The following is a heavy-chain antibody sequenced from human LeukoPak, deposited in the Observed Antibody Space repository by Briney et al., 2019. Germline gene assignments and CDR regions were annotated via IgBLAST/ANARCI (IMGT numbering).Heavy chain of an antibody. Sequence: ASVKVSCKASGGTFTSYAMNWVRQAPGQGLEWMGWITLNSGDTKYAQKFQGRVTMTSDTSITTAYMELSGLKFDDTAMYYCAREGELGLNDWGQGTLVTVSS. CDR2: ITLNSGDT. CDR3: AREGELGLND. J-gene: IGHJ4*02. CDR1: GGTFTSYA. D-gene: IGHD7-27*01. V-gene: IGHV1-2*02.